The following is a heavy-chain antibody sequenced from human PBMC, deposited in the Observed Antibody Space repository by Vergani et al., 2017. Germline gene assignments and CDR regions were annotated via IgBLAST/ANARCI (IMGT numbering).Heavy chain of an antibody. CDR1: GYTFSNYY. J-gene: IGHJ4*02. CDR2: INPSGGHT. D-gene: IGHD3-9*01. CDR3: ARGDYGILTGYRY. Sequence: QVQVVQSGAEVKKSGASVKVSCKTSGYTFSNYYMHWVRQAPGPGLEWMGIINPSGGHTNYEQKFQGRVTMTRDTSTSTVYMELRSLRPEDTAIYYCARGDYGILTGYRYWGQGTMVTVSA. V-gene: IGHV1-46*03.